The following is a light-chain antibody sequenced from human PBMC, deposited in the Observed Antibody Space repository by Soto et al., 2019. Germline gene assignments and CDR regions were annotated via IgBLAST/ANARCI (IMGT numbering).Light chain of an antibody. Sequence: QLVLAQPASVSGSPGQSITISCTGTSTDVGASNYVSWYQQHPGKAPKLMIYEVSNRPSGVSNRFSGSKSDNTASLTISGLQAEDEADYYCCSSPSSSSHVFGTGTKLTVL. J-gene: IGLJ1*01. CDR3: CSSPSSSSHV. V-gene: IGLV2-14*01. CDR1: STDVGASNY. CDR2: EVS.